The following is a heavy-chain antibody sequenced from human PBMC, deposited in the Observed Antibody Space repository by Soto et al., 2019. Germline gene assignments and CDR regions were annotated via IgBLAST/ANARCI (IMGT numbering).Heavy chain of an antibody. CDR3: AKTRGAMIYAISVYGMDV. D-gene: IGHD2-8*01. CDR2: ISGSADST. V-gene: IGHV3-23*01. Sequence: EVQLLESGGGLVQPGGSLRLSCAASGFTFSSFALKWVRQAPGKGLVWVSIISGSADSTFYADSVKGRFTISRDTSKNMLYLQINTLRAEVTAVYYCAKTRGAMIYAISVYGMDVWGPGTTVTVSS. J-gene: IGHJ6*01. CDR1: GFTFSSFA.